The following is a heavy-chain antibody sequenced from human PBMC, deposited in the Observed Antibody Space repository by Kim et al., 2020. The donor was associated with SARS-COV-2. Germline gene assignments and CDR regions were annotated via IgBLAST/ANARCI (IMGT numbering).Heavy chain of an antibody. Sequence: SVKVSCKASGGTFSSYAISWVRQAPGQGLEWMGGIIPIFGTANYAQKFQGRVTITADESTSTAYMELSSLRSEDTAVYYCARKRVRHGLYFDYWGQGTLVTVSS. J-gene: IGHJ4*02. V-gene: IGHV1-69*13. CDR3: ARKRVRHGLYFDY. CDR2: IIPIFGTA. CDR1: GGTFSSYA.